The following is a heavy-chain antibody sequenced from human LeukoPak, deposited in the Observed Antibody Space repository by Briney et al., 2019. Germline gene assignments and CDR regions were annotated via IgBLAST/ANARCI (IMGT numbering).Heavy chain of an antibody. CDR2: ISGSGGST. CDR3: AKVGGGVGANNHFDY. Sequence: GGSLRLSCAASGFTFSSFAMSWVRQAPGKGLEWVSAISGSGGSTYYADSVKGRFTISRDNSKNTLYLQMNSLRAEDTAVYYCAKVGGGVGANNHFDYWGQGTLVTVSS. CDR1: GFTFSSFA. J-gene: IGHJ4*02. D-gene: IGHD1-26*01. V-gene: IGHV3-23*01.